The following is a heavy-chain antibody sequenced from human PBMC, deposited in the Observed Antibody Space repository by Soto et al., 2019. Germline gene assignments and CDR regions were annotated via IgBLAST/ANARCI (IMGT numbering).Heavy chain of an antibody. D-gene: IGHD4-4*01. Sequence: HPGGSLRLSCAASGFTFSSYAMSWVRQAPGKGLEWVSGISDDGSDTNYADSVRVRFTVSRDNAKNTLYLQMNSLRAEDTAVYYCARDSYSSATHWGHGTLVTVSS. CDR2: ISDDGSDT. CDR1: GFTFSSYA. CDR3: ARDSYSSATH. V-gene: IGHV3-74*01. J-gene: IGHJ4*01.